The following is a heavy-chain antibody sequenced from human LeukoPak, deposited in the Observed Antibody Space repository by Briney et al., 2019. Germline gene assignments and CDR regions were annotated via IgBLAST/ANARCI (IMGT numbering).Heavy chain of an antibody. J-gene: IGHJ4*02. CDR1: GGTFSSYA. V-gene: IGHV1-69*04. CDR2: IIPILGIA. CDR3: ARDMAVAGTRGPFDY. D-gene: IGHD6-19*01. Sequence: SVKVSCKASGGTFSSYAISWVRQAPGQGLEWVGRIIPILGIANYAQKFQGRVTITADKSTSTAYMELSSLRSEDTAVYYCARDMAVAGTRGPFDYWGQGTLVTVSS.